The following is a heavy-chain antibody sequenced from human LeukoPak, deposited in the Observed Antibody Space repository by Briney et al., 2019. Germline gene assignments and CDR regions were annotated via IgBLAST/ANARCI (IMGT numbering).Heavy chain of an antibody. CDR2: IIPFFGST. CDR1: GGTFGSYA. CDR3: AMGPRKLYYYDSSDYYYFDY. V-gene: IGHV1-69*13. J-gene: IGHJ4*02. D-gene: IGHD3-22*01. Sequence: SVKVSCKASGGTFGSYAVSWVRQAPGQGLEWMGGIIPFFGSTNYAQKFQGRVTIIADESTSTAYMELSSLRSEDTAVYYCAMGPRKLYYYDSSDYYYFDYWGQGTLVTVSS.